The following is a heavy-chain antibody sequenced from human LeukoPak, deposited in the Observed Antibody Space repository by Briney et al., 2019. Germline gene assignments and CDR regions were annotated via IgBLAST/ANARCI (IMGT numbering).Heavy chain of an antibody. D-gene: IGHD6-19*01. CDR2: INHSGST. CDR3: ARGGGGWYPDY. J-gene: IGHJ4*02. V-gene: IGHV4-34*01. CDR1: GGSFSGYY. Sequence: SETLSLTCAVYGGSFSGYYWSWIRQPPGKGPEWIGEINHSGSTNYNPPLKSRVTISVDTSKNQFSLKLSSVTAADTAVYYCARGGGGWYPDYWGQGTLVTVSS.